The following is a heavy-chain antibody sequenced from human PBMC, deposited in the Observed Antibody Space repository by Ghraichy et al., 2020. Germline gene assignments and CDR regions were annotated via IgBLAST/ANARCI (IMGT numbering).Heavy chain of an antibody. Sequence: SETLSLTCTVSGGSISSYYWSWIRQPPGKGLEWIGYIYYSGSTNYNPSLKSRVTISVDTSKNQFSLKLSSVTAADTAVYYCARGGRYYDFSYGMDVWGQGTTVTVSS. D-gene: IGHD3-3*01. V-gene: IGHV4-59*01. J-gene: IGHJ6*02. CDR2: IYYSGST. CDR3: ARGGRYYDFSYGMDV. CDR1: GGSISSYY.